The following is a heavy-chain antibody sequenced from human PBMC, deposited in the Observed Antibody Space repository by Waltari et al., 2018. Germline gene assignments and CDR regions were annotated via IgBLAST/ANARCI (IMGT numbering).Heavy chain of an antibody. CDR3: ARGSGDGLFDY. J-gene: IGHJ4*02. V-gene: IGHV4-34*01. D-gene: IGHD6-19*01. CDR2: INQSVGT. CDR1: GGSFSSFY. Sequence: QVQLRQWGAGLLKPSETMYLTCAVAGGSFSSFYWTWIRQSPGQGLQWIGEINQSVGTSYNPSLKRRVTISVDTSKSQFSLRLNYVTAADRAVYFCARGSGDGLFDYWSQGSLVTVSS.